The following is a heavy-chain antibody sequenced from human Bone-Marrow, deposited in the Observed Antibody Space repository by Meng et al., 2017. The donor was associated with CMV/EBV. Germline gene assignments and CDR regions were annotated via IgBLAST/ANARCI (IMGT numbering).Heavy chain of an antibody. CDR1: GFTFSNYG. D-gene: IGHD3-10*01. Sequence: GESLKISCAASGFTFSNYGMHWVRQAPGKGLEWVAFIRHDGANKYYADSVKGRFTISRDNSKNTLYLQMNSLRAEDTAVYYCAKDRGGSGSYEVDYWGQGTLVTVSS. V-gene: IGHV3-30*02. CDR3: AKDRGGSGSYEVDY. J-gene: IGHJ4*02. CDR2: IRHDGANK.